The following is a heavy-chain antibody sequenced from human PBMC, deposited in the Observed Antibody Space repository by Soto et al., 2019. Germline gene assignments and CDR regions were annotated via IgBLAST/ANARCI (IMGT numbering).Heavy chain of an antibody. CDR3: ARDHKGDGMAV. Sequence: QVQLQESGPGLVKPSQTLSLTCSVSGGSFSSDSFIWSWVRQFPGKGLEWIGYINYSGTTYYNPSLRRRITMSVDTSKNQFSLNLSSVTATYTAVYYCARDHKGDGMAVWGQGHTVTVSS. V-gene: IGHV4-31*03. J-gene: IGHJ6*01. D-gene: IGHD3-16*01. CDR2: INYSGTT. CDR1: GGSFSSDSFI.